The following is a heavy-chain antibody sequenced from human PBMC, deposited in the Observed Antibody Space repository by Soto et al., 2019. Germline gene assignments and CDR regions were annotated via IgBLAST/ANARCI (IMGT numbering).Heavy chain of an antibody. CDR2: VNPSSGVT. J-gene: IGHJ4*02. Sequence: QVQLVQSGAEVKKPGASVKVSCKPFGYTFTSYYIHWVRQAPGEGLEWMGIVNPSSGVTGYTQKFQGRGTMTTDTSTSTVDMEQRSLRSEDTAVYYCARDMREGLSGWHGVDYWGQGTLVTVSS. V-gene: IGHV1-46*01. CDR1: GYTFTSYY. CDR3: ARDMREGLSGWHGVDY. D-gene: IGHD6-19*01.